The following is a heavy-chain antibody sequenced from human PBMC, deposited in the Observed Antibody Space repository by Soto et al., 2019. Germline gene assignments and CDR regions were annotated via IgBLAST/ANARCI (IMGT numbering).Heavy chain of an antibody. CDR3: ARPPFPGFCSGGNCYSAIDY. CDR2: IYYSGST. Sequence: SETLSLTSTVSGGSISSYDWSWIRQPPGKGLEWIGSIYYSGSTYYNPSLKSRVTISVDTSKNQFSLSLSSVTAADTAVYYCARPPFPGFCSGGNCYSAIDYWGLGSLVTVSS. J-gene: IGHJ4*02. D-gene: IGHD2-15*01. V-gene: IGHV4-59*08. CDR1: GGSISSYD.